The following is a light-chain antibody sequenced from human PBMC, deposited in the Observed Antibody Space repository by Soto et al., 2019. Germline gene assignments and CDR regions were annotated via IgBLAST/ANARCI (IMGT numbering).Light chain of an antibody. CDR2: WAS. Sequence: DIVMTQSPDSLAVSLGERATINCKSSQSFLYSSNNKNYLAWYQQKPGQPPKLLIYWASTRESGVPDRFSGSGSGTDFTLTISSLQAEDVAVYYCQQYYSTPVTCGGGTKGDIK. CDR3: QQYYSTPVT. CDR1: QSFLYSSNNKNY. J-gene: IGKJ4*01. V-gene: IGKV4-1*01.